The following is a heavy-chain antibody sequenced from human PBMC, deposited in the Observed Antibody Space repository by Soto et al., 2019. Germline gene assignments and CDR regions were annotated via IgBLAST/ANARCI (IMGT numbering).Heavy chain of an antibody. CDR3: ARRYGSCFDY. D-gene: IGHD5-18*01. V-gene: IGHV4-34*01. J-gene: IGHJ4*02. CDR1: GGSFSDYI. Sequence: SETLSLTWDVYGGSFSDYIWTWIRQTPGKGLQWIGQINHSGSANYNPSLKSRVTISVHTSSSQFSLELSSVTAADTAVYYCARRYGSCFDYWGQGTLVTVSS. CDR2: INHSGSA.